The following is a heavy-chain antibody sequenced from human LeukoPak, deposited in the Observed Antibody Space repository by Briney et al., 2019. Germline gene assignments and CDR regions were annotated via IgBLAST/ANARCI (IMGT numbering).Heavy chain of an antibody. CDR2: INPNSGGT. D-gene: IGHD3-22*01. V-gene: IGHV1-2*02. Sequence: ASVKVSCKASGYTSTGYYMHWVRQAPGQGLEWMGWINPNSGGTNYAQKFQGRVTMTRDTSISTAYMELSRLRSDDTAVYYCARDRSGDYDSSGYYLWYWGQGTLVTVSS. CDR3: ARDRSGDYDSSGYYLWY. J-gene: IGHJ4*02. CDR1: GYTSTGYY.